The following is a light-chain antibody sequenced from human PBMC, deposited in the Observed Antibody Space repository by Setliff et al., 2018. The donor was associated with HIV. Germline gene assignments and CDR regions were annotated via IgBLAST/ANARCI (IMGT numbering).Light chain of an antibody. CDR2: DTS. CDR3: LLSYSGDRRV. Sequence: QAVVTREPSLTVSPGGTVTLTCGSSTGAVTSGHYPYWFQQKPGQAPRTLIHDTSNKQSWTPARFSGSLLGGKAALTLSGAQPEDEAAYYCLLSYSGDRRVFGGGTK. V-gene: IGLV7-46*01. J-gene: IGLJ3*02. CDR1: TGAVTSGHY.